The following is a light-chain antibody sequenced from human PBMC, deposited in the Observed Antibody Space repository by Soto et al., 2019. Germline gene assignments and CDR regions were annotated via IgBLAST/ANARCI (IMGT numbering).Light chain of an antibody. CDR2: AAS. Sequence: IQMTQSPSSLSASVGDRVTISCRASQVISSYLAWYQQKPGKAPKLLIYAASTLQSGVPSRFSGSGSGTEFTLTISSLQPDDFASYYCQQLKNYPITFGQGTRLEIK. CDR1: QVISSY. CDR3: QQLKNYPIT. J-gene: IGKJ5*01. V-gene: IGKV1-9*01.